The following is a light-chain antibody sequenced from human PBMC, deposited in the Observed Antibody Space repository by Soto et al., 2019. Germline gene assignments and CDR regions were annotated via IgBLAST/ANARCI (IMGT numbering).Light chain of an antibody. CDR3: QQYNSYSRK. Sequence: DIHITQSPSTLSASVGDRATITCRASQSISSWLAWYQQKPGKAPKLLIYDASSLESGVPSRFSGSGSGTEFTLTISSLQPDDFATYYCQQYNSYSRKFGQGTKVDIK. V-gene: IGKV1-5*01. CDR1: QSISSW. J-gene: IGKJ1*01. CDR2: DAS.